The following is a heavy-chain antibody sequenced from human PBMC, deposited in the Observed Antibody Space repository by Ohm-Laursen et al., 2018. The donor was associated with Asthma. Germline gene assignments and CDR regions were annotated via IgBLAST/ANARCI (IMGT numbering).Heavy chain of an antibody. CDR2: IKEDGSEE. Sequence: SLRLSCTASGLTFSSYWMTWVRQAPGKGPEWVAHIKEDGSEESYLASVKGRFTISRDNAKNSLYLQMNSLRAEDTALYYCAKSQAAGTRGYYYYGMDVWGQGTTVTVSS. CDR3: AKSQAAGTRGYYYYGMDV. V-gene: IGHV3-7*05. D-gene: IGHD6-13*01. CDR1: GLTFSSYW. J-gene: IGHJ6*02.